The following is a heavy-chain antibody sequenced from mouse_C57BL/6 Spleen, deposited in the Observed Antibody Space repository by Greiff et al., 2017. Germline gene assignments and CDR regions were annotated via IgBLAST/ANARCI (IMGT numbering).Heavy chain of an antibody. Sequence: VQGVESGPGLVQPSQSLSITCTVSGFSLTSYGVHWVRQPPGKGLEWLGVIWSGGSTDYNAAFISRLSISKDNSKSQVFFKMNSLQADDTAIYYCAKKGLYFDVWGTGTTVTVSS. D-gene: IGHD2-2*01. CDR3: AKKGLYFDV. V-gene: IGHV2-4*01. CDR2: IWSGGST. J-gene: IGHJ1*03. CDR1: GFSLTSYG.